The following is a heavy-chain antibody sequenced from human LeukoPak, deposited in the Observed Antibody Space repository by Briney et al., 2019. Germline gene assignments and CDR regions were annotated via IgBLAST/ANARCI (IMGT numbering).Heavy chain of an antibody. Sequence: GGSLRLSCTASGFTFGDYAMSWFRQAPGKGLEWVGFIRSKAYGGTTEYAASVKGRFTISRDDSKSIAYLQMNSLKTEDTAVYYCTRDLGYCSSTSCYFEYYFDYWGQGTLVTVSS. J-gene: IGHJ4*02. D-gene: IGHD2-2*01. CDR2: IRSKAYGGTT. CDR3: TRDLGYCSSTSCYFEYYFDY. CDR1: GFTFGDYA. V-gene: IGHV3-49*03.